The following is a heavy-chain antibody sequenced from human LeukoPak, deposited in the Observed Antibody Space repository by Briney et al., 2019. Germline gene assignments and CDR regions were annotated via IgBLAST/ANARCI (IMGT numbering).Heavy chain of an antibody. CDR3: AKAQGGELV. CDR2: INYSGST. D-gene: IGHD3-10*01. J-gene: IGHJ4*02. CDR1: GGSFSGYY. V-gene: IGHV4-59*01. Sequence: SETLSLTCAVYGGSFSGYYWSWIRQPRQPPGKGLEWIGYINYSGSTNYSPSLKSRVTISIDTSKNKFSLKLSSVTAADTAVYYCAKAQGGELVWGQVILVTVSS.